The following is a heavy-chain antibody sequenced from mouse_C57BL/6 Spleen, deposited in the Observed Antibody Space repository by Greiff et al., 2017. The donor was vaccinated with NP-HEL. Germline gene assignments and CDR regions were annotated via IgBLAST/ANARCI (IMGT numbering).Heavy chain of an antibody. V-gene: IGHV2-5*01. CDR1: GFSLTSYG. CDR2: LWRGGST. CDR3: AKNNGNGGNYYAMDY. J-gene: IGHJ4*01. D-gene: IGHD2-1*01. Sequence: QVQLQQSGPGLVQPSQSLSITCTVSGFSLTSYGVHWVRQSPGKGLEWLGVLWRGGSTDYNAAFMSRLSITKDNSKSQVFFKMNSLQADDTAIYYCAKNNGNGGNYYAMDYWGQGTSVTVSS.